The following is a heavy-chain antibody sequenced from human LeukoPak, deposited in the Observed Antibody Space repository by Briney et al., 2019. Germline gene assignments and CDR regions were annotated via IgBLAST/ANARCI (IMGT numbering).Heavy chain of an antibody. Sequence: VASVKVSCKASGYTFTSYGISWVRQAPGQGLEWMGWISAYNGNTNYAQKLQGRVTMTTDTSTSTAYMELRSLRSDDTAVYYCAREYDSSGYYVYYFDYWGQGTLVTVSS. J-gene: IGHJ4*02. D-gene: IGHD3-22*01. CDR2: ISAYNGNT. CDR1: GYTFTSYG. V-gene: IGHV1-18*01. CDR3: AREYDSSGYYVYYFDY.